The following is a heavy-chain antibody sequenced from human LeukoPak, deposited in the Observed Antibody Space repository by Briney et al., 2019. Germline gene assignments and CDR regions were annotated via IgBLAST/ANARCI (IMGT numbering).Heavy chain of an antibody. J-gene: IGHJ4*02. D-gene: IGHD3-10*01. V-gene: IGHV3-74*01. Sequence: GGSLRLSCAASGFTFSTYWMHWVRQVPGKGLVWVSRISSDGANANYADSVKGRFTISRDNAKNTLYLQMNSLRAEDTAVYYCVLLSLTPGWGQGTLVTVSS. CDR3: VLLSLTPG. CDR2: ISSDGANA. CDR1: GFTFSTYW.